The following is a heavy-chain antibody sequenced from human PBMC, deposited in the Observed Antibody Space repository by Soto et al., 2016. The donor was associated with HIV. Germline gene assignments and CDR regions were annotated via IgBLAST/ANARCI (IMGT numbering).Heavy chain of an antibody. J-gene: IGHJ6*02. Sequence: QVQLVQSGAEVKKPGASVKVSCKTSGYSFTSYGLSWVRQAPGQGLEWMGWISAYDGEPNYVQRLQGRVTMTIDRSTRTAYMELRNLRSDDTAVYYCAREDGYGGYARMDVWGQGTTVTVSS. CDR3: AREDGYGGYARMDV. CDR2: ISAYDGEP. D-gene: IGHD5-12*01. CDR1: GYSFTSYG. V-gene: IGHV1-18*01.